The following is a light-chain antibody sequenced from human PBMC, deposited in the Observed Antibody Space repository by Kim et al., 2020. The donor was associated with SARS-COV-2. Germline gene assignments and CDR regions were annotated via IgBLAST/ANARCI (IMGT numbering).Light chain of an antibody. Sequence: DIQMTQSPSTLSASVGDRVTTTCRASQNINKWLAWYQQKPGKAPKLLVYDASTLDRGVPSRFSGSGSGTVFTLTIDSLQSDDFATYHCQQYSSNWAFSRGAKVDI. CDR2: DAS. CDR1: QNINKW. V-gene: IGKV1-5*01. CDR3: QQYSSNWA. J-gene: IGKJ4*02.